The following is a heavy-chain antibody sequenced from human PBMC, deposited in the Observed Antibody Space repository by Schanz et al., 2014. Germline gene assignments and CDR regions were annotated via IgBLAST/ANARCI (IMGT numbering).Heavy chain of an antibody. D-gene: IGHD1-1*01. V-gene: IGHV3-48*01. J-gene: IGHJ4*02. CDR1: GFTLSNSD. CDR3: ARGTDWNLHY. Sequence: EVQLVESGGGLVQPGGSLRLSCAASGFTLSNSDMHWVRQAPGKGLEWVSYISSSGTTIYYADSVKGRFTISRDNAKNSLFLQMNSLRVEDTAVYYCARGTDWNLHYWGQGALVTVSS. CDR2: ISSSGTTI.